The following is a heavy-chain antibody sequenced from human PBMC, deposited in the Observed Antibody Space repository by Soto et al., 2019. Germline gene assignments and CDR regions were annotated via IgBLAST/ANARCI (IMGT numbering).Heavy chain of an antibody. CDR1: CASVSSGLYV. CDR2: VHTNGNI. J-gene: IGHJ4*02. Sequence: QVQLQESGPGLVKPSQTLSLTCTVSCASVSSGLYVWNWIRQLPGKGLQGLGHVHTNGNIYYKPSLQSRFTMSMYTSNNPVSLQLNSVTVAHTAVYYCVRGSDPYKCGFWGQGALVTVSS. CDR3: VRGSDPYKCGF. V-gene: IGHV4-31*03. D-gene: IGHD6-25*01.